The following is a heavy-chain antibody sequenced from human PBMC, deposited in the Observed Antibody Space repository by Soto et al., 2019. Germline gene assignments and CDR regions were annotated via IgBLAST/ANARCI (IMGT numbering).Heavy chain of an antibody. J-gene: IGHJ3*02. CDR3: ARVGGSMTTVTTDAFDI. Sequence: QVQLVQSGAEVKKPGSSVKVSCKASGGTFSSYAISWVRQAPGQGLEWMGGIIPIFGTANYAQKFQGRVTITADESTSTAYMELSRLRSEDTAVYYCARVGGSMTTVTTDAFDIWGQGTMVTVSS. D-gene: IGHD4-17*01. CDR2: IIPIFGTA. V-gene: IGHV1-69*01. CDR1: GGTFSSYA.